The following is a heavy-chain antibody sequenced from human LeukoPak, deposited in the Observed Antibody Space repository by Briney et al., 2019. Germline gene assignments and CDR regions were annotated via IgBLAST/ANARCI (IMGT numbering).Heavy chain of an antibody. CDR3: ARDPDSGYSYGTPSGYGMDV. J-gene: IGHJ6*04. Sequence: PGGSLRLPCAASGFTFNIYAMHWVRQAPGKGLEWVAVTSFDGRNKYYADSVRGRFTISRDNSKNTLNLQMNNLRAEDTAVYYCARDPDSGYSYGTPSGYGMDVWGKGTTVTVSS. CDR1: GFTFNIYA. V-gene: IGHV3-30*04. CDR2: TSFDGRNK. D-gene: IGHD5-18*01.